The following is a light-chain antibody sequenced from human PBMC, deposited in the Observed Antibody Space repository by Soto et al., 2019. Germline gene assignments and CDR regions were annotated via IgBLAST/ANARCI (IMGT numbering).Light chain of an antibody. V-gene: IGKV3-20*01. CDR2: DTS. Sequence: EVELTQSPGTLSLSPGERATLSCRASQSVSSSHLAWYQQKRGQAPRLLIYDTSTRATGIPDRFSGSGSGTDFTHTISRLEPEDFAVYHCQQYGASPWTFGQGTKVDIK. J-gene: IGKJ1*01. CDR3: QQYGASPWT. CDR1: QSVSSSH.